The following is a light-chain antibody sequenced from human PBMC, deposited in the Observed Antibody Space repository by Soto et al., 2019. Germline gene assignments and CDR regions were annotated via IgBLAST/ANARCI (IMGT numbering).Light chain of an antibody. CDR1: RSVSSY. V-gene: IGKV3-20*01. CDR3: QQYGSSRWT. Sequence: ELVLTQSPATLSLSPGGRATLSCRASRSVSSYLAWYQQKPGQAPRLLIYDASNRATGIPARFSGSGSGADFTLTISGLEPEDFAVYDCQQYGSSRWTFGQGTKVDIK. CDR2: DAS. J-gene: IGKJ1*01.